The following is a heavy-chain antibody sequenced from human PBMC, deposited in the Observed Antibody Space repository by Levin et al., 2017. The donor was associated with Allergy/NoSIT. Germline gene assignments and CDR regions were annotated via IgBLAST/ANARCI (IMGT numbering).Heavy chain of an antibody. Sequence: GGSLRLSCAASGFTFSSYPMNWVRQAPGKGLEWVSSITSSSSYIYYADSVKGRFTISRDNAKNSLYLQMNSLRAEDTAVYYCARGLYSSGSSYFDYWGQGTLVTVSS. CDR3: ARGLYSSGSSYFDY. V-gene: IGHV3-21*01. D-gene: IGHD6-19*01. J-gene: IGHJ4*02. CDR1: GFTFSSYP. CDR2: ITSSSSYI.